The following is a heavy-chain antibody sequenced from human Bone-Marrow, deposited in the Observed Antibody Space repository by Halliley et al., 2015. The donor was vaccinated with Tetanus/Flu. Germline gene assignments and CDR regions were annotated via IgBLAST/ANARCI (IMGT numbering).Heavy chain of an antibody. Sequence: EWLSYISTSGCYTNCADSVKGRFTISRDNAKKSLYLQMNSLRAEDTAVYYCAKNWGTTVTVDYWGQGTLVTVSS. D-gene: IGHD4-4*01. CDR3: AKNWGTTVTVDY. J-gene: IGHJ4*02. V-gene: IGHV3-11*03. CDR2: ISTSGCYT.